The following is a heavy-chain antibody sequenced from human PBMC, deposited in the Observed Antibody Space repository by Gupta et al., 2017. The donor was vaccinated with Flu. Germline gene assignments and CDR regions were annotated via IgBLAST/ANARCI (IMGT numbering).Heavy chain of an antibody. D-gene: IGHD5-12*01. CDR1: GGSFSGYY. Sequence: QVQLQQWGAGLLKPSETLSLTCAVYGGSFSGYYWSWIRQPQGKGLEWIGEINHSGSTNYNPSLKSRVTISVDTSKNQFSLKLSSVTAADTAVYYCASRRDGYPAYHWYFDLWGRGTLVTVSS. V-gene: IGHV4-34*01. CDR3: ASRRDGYPAYHWYFDL. CDR2: INHSGST. J-gene: IGHJ2*01.